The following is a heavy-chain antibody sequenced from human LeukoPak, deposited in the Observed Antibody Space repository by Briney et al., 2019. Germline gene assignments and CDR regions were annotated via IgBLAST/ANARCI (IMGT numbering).Heavy chain of an antibody. J-gene: IGHJ4*02. CDR1: AGSYDIYY. CDR2: ITYRGST. CDR3: AAYGGNWNIDS. D-gene: IGHD4-23*01. Sequence: PSETLSLTCSVHAGSYDIYYWTFVRQPLGGGLEWIGEITYRGSTKYNPSLNSRVTISLNTPHRQFSLELRSVTAADTAVYYCAAYGGNWNIDSWGQGTPVTVTS. V-gene: IGHV4-34*01.